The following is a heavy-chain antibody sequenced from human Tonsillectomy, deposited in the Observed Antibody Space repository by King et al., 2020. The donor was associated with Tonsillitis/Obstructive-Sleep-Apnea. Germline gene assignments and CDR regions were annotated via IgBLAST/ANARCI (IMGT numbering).Heavy chain of an antibody. Sequence: VQLVQSGGGLVKPGGSLRLSCAASGFTFSSYSMNWVRQAPGKGLEWVSSISSSSSYIYYADSVKGRFTISRDNAKYSLYLQMNSLRAEDTAVYYCARATIFGVADAFDIWGQGTMVTVSS. V-gene: IGHV3-21*01. J-gene: IGHJ3*02. CDR3: ARATIFGVADAFDI. CDR2: ISSSSSYI. D-gene: IGHD3-3*01. CDR1: GFTFSSYS.